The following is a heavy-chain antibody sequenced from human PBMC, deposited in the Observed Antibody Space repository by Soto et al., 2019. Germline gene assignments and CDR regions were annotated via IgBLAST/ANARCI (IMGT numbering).Heavy chain of an antibody. J-gene: IGHJ4*02. Sequence: PGGSLRLSCEASGFTFSRVSMNWVRKVPGKGLEWVASISSASSETWYADSAKGRCIISRDNAQNSLFLQMNPLGPECSAIYYCARVDYWGPATQVTVTS. CDR3: ARVDY. V-gene: IGHV3-21*01. CDR1: GFTFSRVS. CDR2: ISSASSET.